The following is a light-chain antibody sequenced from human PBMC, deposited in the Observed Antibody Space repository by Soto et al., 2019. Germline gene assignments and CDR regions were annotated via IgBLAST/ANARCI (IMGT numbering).Light chain of an antibody. Sequence: QSALTQPASVSGSPGQSITISCTGTSSDIGAYNYVSWYQQHPGKAPKLMISEVSRRPSGVSNRFSGSKSGNTASLTISGLQAEDEADYYCSSYTTTSTDVFGPGTKLTVL. CDR3: SSYTTTSTDV. V-gene: IGLV2-14*01. J-gene: IGLJ1*01. CDR1: SSDIGAYNY. CDR2: EVS.